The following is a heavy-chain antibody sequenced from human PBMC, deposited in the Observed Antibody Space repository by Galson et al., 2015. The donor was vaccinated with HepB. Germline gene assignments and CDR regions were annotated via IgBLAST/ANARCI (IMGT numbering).Heavy chain of an antibody. V-gene: IGHV3-30*18. CDR1: GFTFSSYG. Sequence: SLRLSCAASGFTFSSYGMHWVRQAPGKGLEWVAVISYDGSNKYYADSVKGRFTISRDNSKNTLYLQMNSLRAEDTAVYYCAKESSIAVAVDYWGQGTLVTVSS. D-gene: IGHD6-19*01. CDR2: ISYDGSNK. CDR3: AKESSIAVAVDY. J-gene: IGHJ4*02.